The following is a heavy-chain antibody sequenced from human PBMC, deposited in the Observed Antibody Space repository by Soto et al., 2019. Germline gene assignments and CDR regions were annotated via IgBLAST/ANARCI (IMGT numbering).Heavy chain of an antibody. CDR2: FRGSFAST. Sequence: PGGSLRLSCAASGFTFSNHAMHWVRQAPGEGLEWVSGFRGSFASTTYADSVKGRFTISRDNSKNTLFLQMNSLRAEDTAIYYCVKEGTVGIEGFDFWGQGTLVTVS. D-gene: IGHD1-26*01. CDR3: VKEGTVGIEGFDF. J-gene: IGHJ4*02. CDR1: GFTFSNHA. V-gene: IGHV3-23*01.